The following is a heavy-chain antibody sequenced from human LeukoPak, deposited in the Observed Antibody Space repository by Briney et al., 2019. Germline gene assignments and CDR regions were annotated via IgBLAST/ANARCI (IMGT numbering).Heavy chain of an antibody. CDR2: IIPILGIA. V-gene: IGHV1-69*04. J-gene: IGHJ4*02. CDR1: GGTFSSYA. Sequence: GASVKVSCKASGGTFSSYAISWVRQAPGQGLEWMGRIIPILGIANYAQKFQGGVTITADKSTSTAYMELSSLRSEDTAVYYCARDCGGDCYSNYWGQGTLVTVSS. D-gene: IGHD2-21*02. CDR3: ARDCGGDCYSNY.